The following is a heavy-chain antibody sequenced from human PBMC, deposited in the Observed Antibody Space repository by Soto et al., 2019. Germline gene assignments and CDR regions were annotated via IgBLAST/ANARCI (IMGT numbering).Heavy chain of an antibody. D-gene: IGHD6-19*01. CDR3: ARHGVGGRVAGTSRSYYYYGMDV. J-gene: IGHJ6*02. CDR1: GGSISSSSYY. V-gene: IGHV4-39*01. Sequence: SETLSLTCTVSGGSISSSSYYWGWIRQPPGKGLEWIGSIYYSGSTYYNPSLKSRVTISVDTSKNQFSLKLSSVTAADTAVYYCARHGVGGRVAGTSRSYYYYGMDVWGQGTTVTVSS. CDR2: IYYSGST.